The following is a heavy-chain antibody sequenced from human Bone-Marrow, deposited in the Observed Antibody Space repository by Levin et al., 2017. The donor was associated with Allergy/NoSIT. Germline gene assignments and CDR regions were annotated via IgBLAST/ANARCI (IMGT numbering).Heavy chain of an antibody. Sequence: GGSLRLSCAASGFTFATAWMTWVRQAPGKGLEWVGRIKSKRDRETTDYAAPVNGRFTISRDDSKNTLYLQMNSLKTEDTAVYYCATDDVFNYDLWSGYPYAFDFWGQGTMVTVSS. CDR3: ATDDVFNYDLWSGYPYAFDF. D-gene: IGHD3-3*01. J-gene: IGHJ3*01. V-gene: IGHV3-15*01. CDR2: IKSKRDRETT. CDR1: GFTFATAW.